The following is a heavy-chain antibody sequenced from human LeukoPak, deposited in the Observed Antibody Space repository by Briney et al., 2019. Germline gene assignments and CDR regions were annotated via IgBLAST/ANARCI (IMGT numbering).Heavy chain of an antibody. D-gene: IGHD3-16*01. CDR3: AKDRRGLGVHAFDI. J-gene: IGHJ3*02. Sequence: GALRLSCTASRFTFSNYAMSWVRQAPGKGLEWASVISGSGDDTYYADSVKGRFTISRDNSKNTLYLQMNSLRAEDTAVYFCAKDRRGLGVHAFDIWGQGTMVTVSS. CDR1: RFTFSNYA. CDR2: ISGSGDDT. V-gene: IGHV3-23*01.